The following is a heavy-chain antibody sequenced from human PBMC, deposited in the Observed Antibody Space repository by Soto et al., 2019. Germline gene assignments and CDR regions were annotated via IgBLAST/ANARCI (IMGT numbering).Heavy chain of an antibody. CDR3: AKSLRITGTFDY. CDR2: ISYDGSNK. Sequence: GGSLRLSCAASGFTSSNYGMHWVRQAPSKGLEWVAVISYDGSNKYYADSVKGRFTISRDNSKNTLFLQINSLRAEDTAVYYCAKSLRITGTFDYWGQGTLVTVSS. D-gene: IGHD1-20*01. J-gene: IGHJ4*02. CDR1: GFTSSNYG. V-gene: IGHV3-30*18.